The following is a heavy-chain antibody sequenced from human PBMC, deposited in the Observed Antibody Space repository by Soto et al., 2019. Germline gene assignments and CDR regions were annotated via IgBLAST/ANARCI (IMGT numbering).Heavy chain of an antibody. CDR2: IYYSGST. J-gene: IGHJ4*02. V-gene: IGHV4-30-4*01. D-gene: IGHD4-17*01. Sequence: SETLSVTCTVSGGSISSGDYYWSWIRQPPGKGLEWIGYIYYSGSTYYNPSLKSRVTISVDTSKNQFSLKLSSVTAADTAVYYCARDRYGDYYYFDYWGQGTLVTVSS. CDR1: GGSISSGDYY. CDR3: ARDRYGDYYYFDY.